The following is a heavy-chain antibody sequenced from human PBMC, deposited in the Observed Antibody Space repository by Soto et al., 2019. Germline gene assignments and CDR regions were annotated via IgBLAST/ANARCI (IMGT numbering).Heavy chain of an antibody. Sequence: GGSRRLSCAASGFTFSSYSMNWVRQAPGKGLEWVSYISSSSSTIYYADSVKGRFTISRDNAKNSLYLQMNSLRDEDTAVYYCARSAARHRPSYGMDVWGQGTTVTVSS. CDR2: ISSSSSTI. CDR1: GFTFSSYS. V-gene: IGHV3-48*02. J-gene: IGHJ6*02. D-gene: IGHD6-6*01. CDR3: ARSAARHRPSYGMDV.